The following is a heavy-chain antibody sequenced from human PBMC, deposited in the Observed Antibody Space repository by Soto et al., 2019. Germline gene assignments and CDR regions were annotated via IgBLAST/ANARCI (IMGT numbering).Heavy chain of an antibody. D-gene: IGHD5-12*01. CDR2: IIPNFGTT. CDR1: GGSFSNFV. V-gene: IGHV1-69*01. Sequence: QVQLVQSGAEVKKPGSSVKVSCKASGGSFSNFVISWVRQAPGQGLEWMGGIIPNFGTTNYAQKFQGKVTITADEPTRTAYLELSGLTSEDTSVYYCARDVGGEATIRHWGQGTLVTVSS. CDR3: ARDVGGEATIRH. J-gene: IGHJ4*02.